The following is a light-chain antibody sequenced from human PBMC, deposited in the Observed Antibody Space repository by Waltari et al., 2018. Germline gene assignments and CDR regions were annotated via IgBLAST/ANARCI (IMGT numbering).Light chain of an antibody. V-gene: IGKV1-5*03. CDR1: QSVNTW. J-gene: IGKJ1*01. Sequence: IQMTQSPSTLSASAGDRVVITCRASQSVNTWLAWYQQRPGKAPNLLIYSASSLQSGVPSRFSGRGSGTEFTLTINSLQPDDFASYYCQQYNSFPWTFGQGTKVEIK. CDR2: SAS. CDR3: QQYNSFPWT.